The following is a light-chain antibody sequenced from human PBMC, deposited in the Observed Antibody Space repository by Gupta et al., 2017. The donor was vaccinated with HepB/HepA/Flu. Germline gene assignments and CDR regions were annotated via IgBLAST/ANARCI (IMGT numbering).Light chain of an antibody. CDR2: AAP. Sequence: DIQRTQSPSSLSASVGDRVTITCRASQVISNYLAWYQQKPGKVPKLLIYAAPTLQSGVPSRCSCSGSGTDFSLTISSLQPETVATYYCQNDNRAPFTFGHGTKVDIK. CDR3: QNDNRAPFT. CDR1: QVISNY. V-gene: IGKV1-27*01. J-gene: IGKJ3*01.